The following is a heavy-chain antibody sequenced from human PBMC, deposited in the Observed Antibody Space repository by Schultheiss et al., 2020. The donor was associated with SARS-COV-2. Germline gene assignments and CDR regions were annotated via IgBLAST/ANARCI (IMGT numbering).Heavy chain of an antibody. J-gene: IGHJ6*02. CDR2: IYHSGST. CDR3: ARLRMYYYGSGSYRSYYYGMDV. CDR1: GDSISSSNW. Sequence: GSLRLSCAVSGDSISSSNWWSWVRQPPGKGLEWIGEIYHSGSTNYNPSLKSRVTISVDKSKNQFSLKLSSVTAADTAVYYCARLRMYYYGSGSYRSYYYGMDVWGQGTTVTVSS. V-gene: IGHV4-4*02. D-gene: IGHD3-10*01.